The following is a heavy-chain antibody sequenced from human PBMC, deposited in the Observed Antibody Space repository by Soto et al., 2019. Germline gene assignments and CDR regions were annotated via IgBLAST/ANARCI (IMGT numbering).Heavy chain of an antibody. V-gene: IGHV1-8*01. CDR1: GYTFTSYD. D-gene: IGHD6-6*01. CDR3: ARGSYSSSSWGADYGMDV. J-gene: IGHJ6*02. Sequence: QVQLVQSGAEVKKPGASVKVSCKASGYTFTSYDINWVRQATGQGLEWMGWMNPNSGNTGYAQKFQGRVTMTRNTSISTDYMELSSLRSEDTAVYYCARGSYSSSSWGADYGMDVWGQGTTVTVSS. CDR2: MNPNSGNT.